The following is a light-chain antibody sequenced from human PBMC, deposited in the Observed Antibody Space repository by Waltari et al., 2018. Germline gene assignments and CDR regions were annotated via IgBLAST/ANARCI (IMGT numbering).Light chain of an antibody. Sequence: SYDLTQPPSVSVSPGQTASITFSGGNLGSKYACWYQQKQGQSPVLVIYQDNKRPSGIPERFSGSNAGNTATLTISGTQAMDEADYYCQAWDSSTVVFGGGTKLTVL. V-gene: IGLV3-1*01. CDR1: NLGSKY. J-gene: IGLJ3*02. CDR2: QDN. CDR3: QAWDSSTVV.